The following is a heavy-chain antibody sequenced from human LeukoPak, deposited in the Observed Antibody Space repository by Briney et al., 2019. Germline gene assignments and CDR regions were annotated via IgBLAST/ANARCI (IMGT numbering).Heavy chain of an antibody. Sequence: PSETLSLTCAVYGESFSGYDWTWIRQPPGKGLEWIGEINHSGSTNYNPSLKSRVTISADTSKNQFSLKLSSVTAADTAVYYCASPRIAAAFGRFDYWGQGTLVTVSS. D-gene: IGHD6-13*01. CDR1: GESFSGYD. CDR2: INHSGST. CDR3: ASPRIAAAFGRFDY. V-gene: IGHV4-34*01. J-gene: IGHJ4*02.